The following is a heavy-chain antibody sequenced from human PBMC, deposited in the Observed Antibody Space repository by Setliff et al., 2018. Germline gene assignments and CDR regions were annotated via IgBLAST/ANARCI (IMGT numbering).Heavy chain of an antibody. CDR3: ARDTEGRYNFWSGYYEDYYYYGMDV. Sequence: GASVKVSCKASGYTFTGYYMHWVRQAPGQGLEWMGWINPNSGGTNYAQKFQGWVTMTRDTSISTAYMELSRLRSDDTAVYYCARDTEGRYNFWSGYYEDYYYYGMDVWGQGTTVTVSS. D-gene: IGHD3-3*01. CDR1: GYTFTGYY. CDR2: INPNSGGT. J-gene: IGHJ6*02. V-gene: IGHV1-2*04.